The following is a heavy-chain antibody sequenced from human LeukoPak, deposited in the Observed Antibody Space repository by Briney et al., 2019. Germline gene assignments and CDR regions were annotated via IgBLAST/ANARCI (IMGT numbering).Heavy chain of an antibody. CDR2: ISRSGGTV. Sequence: AGGSLRLSCAASGFTFSDYYMSWIRQAPGKGLEGVSYISRSGGTVYYADSVKGRFTISRDNAKNSLYLQMNSLRAEDTAVYYCARYTVLVSGTFDYWGQGTLVTVSS. CDR1: GFTFSDYY. J-gene: IGHJ4*02. CDR3: ARYTVLVSGTFDY. V-gene: IGHV3-11*01. D-gene: IGHD5-18*01.